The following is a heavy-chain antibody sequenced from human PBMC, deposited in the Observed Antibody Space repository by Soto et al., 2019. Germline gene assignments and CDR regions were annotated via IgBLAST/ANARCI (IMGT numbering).Heavy chain of an antibody. J-gene: IGHJ4*02. Sequence: QVQLQESGPGLVKPSGTLSLTCAVSGGSISSSNWWSGVRQAPGKGLEWIGEICHSGSTNYNPSLRSSVTISVAKSTQQLSLKLSSVTDADTAVYYCAREADQRYSSGWYDYWGQGTLVTVSS. CDR2: ICHSGST. D-gene: IGHD6-19*01. CDR3: AREADQRYSSGWYDY. CDR1: GGSISSSNW. V-gene: IGHV4-4*02.